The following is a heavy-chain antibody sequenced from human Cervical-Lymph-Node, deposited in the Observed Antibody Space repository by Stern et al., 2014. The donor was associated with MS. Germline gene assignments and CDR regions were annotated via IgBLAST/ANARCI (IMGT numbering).Heavy chain of an antibody. Sequence: QVQLVQSGAEVKKPGASVKVSCKASAPTLAEFSVHWVRQAPGKGLEWLGGYDYEHGETKYAQRFQGRVTMTEDTSIDTAYMELSRLRYEDTAFYYCATVNGARGASLPDSWGQGTLVTVSS. V-gene: IGHV1-24*01. CDR2: YDYEHGET. CDR1: APTLAEFS. D-gene: IGHD3-10*01. CDR3: ATVNGARGASLPDS. J-gene: IGHJ4*02.